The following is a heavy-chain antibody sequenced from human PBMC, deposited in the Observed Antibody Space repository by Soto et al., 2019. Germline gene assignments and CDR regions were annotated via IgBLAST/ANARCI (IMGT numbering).Heavy chain of an antibody. Sequence: QVTLKESGPVLVKPTETLTLTCTVSGFSLSNARMGVSWIRQPPGKALEWLAHIFSNDEKSYSTSLKSRLTISKDTSTSQVVLTMTNMDPVDTATYYCARTKTRRSYYDSSGKAPWYFDLWGRGTLVTVSS. CDR3: ARTKTRRSYYDSSGKAPWYFDL. CDR2: IFSNDEK. D-gene: IGHD3-22*01. J-gene: IGHJ2*01. V-gene: IGHV2-26*01. CDR1: GFSLSNARMG.